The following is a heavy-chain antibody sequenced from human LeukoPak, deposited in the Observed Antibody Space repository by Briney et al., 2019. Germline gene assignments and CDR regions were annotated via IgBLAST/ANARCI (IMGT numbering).Heavy chain of an antibody. Sequence: GGSLRLSCAASGFTFSDYCMSWIRQAPGKGLEWVANIKQDGSGKYYVDSVKGRFTISRDNAKNSLYLQMNSLRAEDTAVYYCARAVSGYDYSDYWGQGTLVTVSS. CDR2: IKQDGSGK. CDR1: GFTFSDYC. J-gene: IGHJ4*02. D-gene: IGHD5-12*01. V-gene: IGHV3-7*01. CDR3: ARAVSGYDYSDY.